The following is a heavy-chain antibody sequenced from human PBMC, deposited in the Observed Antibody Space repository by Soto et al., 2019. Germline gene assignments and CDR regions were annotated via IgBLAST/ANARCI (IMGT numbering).Heavy chain of an antibody. V-gene: IGHV4-4*02. D-gene: IGHD6-19*01. Sequence: SETLSLTCAVSGGSISSSNWWSWVRQPPGKGLEWIGEIYHSGSTNYNPSLKSRVTISVDKSKNQFSLKLSSVTAADTAVYYCARTTTAPGYSSGWYDYWGQGTLVTVSS. CDR1: GGSISSSNW. CDR2: IYHSGST. J-gene: IGHJ4*02. CDR3: ARTTTAPGYSSGWYDY.